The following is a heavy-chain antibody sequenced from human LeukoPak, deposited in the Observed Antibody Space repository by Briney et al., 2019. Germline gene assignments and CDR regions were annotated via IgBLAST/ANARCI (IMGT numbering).Heavy chain of an antibody. D-gene: IGHD1-26*01. CDR1: GASTNNGDNY. J-gene: IGHJ4*02. CDR2: ISLSGRT. CDR3: SRESGAFSPFGH. V-gene: IGHV4-30-4*01. Sequence: PSQTLSLTCTVSGASTNNGDNYWSWIRQTPGQGLEWIGEISLSGRTNYNPSLKSRVTMSLDESKNQVSLNLASVTAADTAVYYCSRESGAFSPFGHWGQGTLVTVTS.